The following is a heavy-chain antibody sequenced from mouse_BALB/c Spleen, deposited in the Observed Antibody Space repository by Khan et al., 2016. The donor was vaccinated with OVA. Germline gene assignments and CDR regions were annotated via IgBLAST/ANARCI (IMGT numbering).Heavy chain of an antibody. Sequence: QVQLKQSGPGLVAPSQSLSITCTVSGFSLNSYGVHWVRQPPGKGLEWLGVIWAGGSTNHNSALMSRLSISKDTSKSQVFLKMNSLPTSDTAMYYCAIAFYYGAWFAFWGQGTLVTVSA. CDR2: IWAGGST. CDR1: GFSLNSYG. CDR3: AIAFYYGAWFAF. J-gene: IGHJ3*01. V-gene: IGHV2-9*02. D-gene: IGHD1-1*01.